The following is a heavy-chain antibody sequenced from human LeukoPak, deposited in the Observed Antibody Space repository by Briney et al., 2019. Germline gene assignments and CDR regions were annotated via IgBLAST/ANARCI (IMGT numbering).Heavy chain of an antibody. CDR2: IYTSGST. V-gene: IGHV4-4*09. D-gene: IGHD2-21*01. Sequence: SETLSLTSTVSGGSISSYYWGWIRQPPGKGLEWIGYIYTSGSTDYNPSLKSRVTISVDTSKNQFSLKLSCVTAADTAVYYCARHVADVVNGFDPWGQGTLVTVSS. CDR3: ARHVADVVNGFDP. J-gene: IGHJ5*02. CDR1: GGSISSYY.